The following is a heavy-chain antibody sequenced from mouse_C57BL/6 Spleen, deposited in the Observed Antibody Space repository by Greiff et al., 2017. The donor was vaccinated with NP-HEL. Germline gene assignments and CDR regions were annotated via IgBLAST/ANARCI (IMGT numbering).Heavy chain of an antibody. Sequence: QVHVKQPGAELVKPGASVKMSCKASGYTFTSYWITWVKQRPGQGLEWIGDIYPGSGSTNYNEKFKSKATLTVDTSSSTAYMQLSSLTSEDSAVYYCARERGNYAYWGQGTTLTVSS. J-gene: IGHJ2*01. CDR3: ARERGNYAY. CDR1: GYTFTSYW. CDR2: IYPGSGST. V-gene: IGHV1-55*01. D-gene: IGHD2-1*01.